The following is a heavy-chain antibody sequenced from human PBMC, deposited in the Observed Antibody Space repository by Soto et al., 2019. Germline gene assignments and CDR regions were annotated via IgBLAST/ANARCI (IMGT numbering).Heavy chain of an antibody. CDR1: GGSISSGGYY. Sequence: PSETLSLTCTVSGGSISSGGYYWSWIRQHPGKGLEWIGYIYYSGSTYHNPSLKSRVTISVDTSKNQFSLKLSSVTAADTAVYYCARAPKYSSGWSRLFDYWGQGTLVTVSS. V-gene: IGHV4-31*03. CDR3: ARAPKYSSGWSRLFDY. D-gene: IGHD6-19*01. J-gene: IGHJ4*02. CDR2: IYYSGST.